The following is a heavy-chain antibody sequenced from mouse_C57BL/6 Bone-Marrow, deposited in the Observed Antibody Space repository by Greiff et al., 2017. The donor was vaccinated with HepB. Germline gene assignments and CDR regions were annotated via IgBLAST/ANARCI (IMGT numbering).Heavy chain of an antibody. V-gene: IGHV5-4*03. CDR1: GFTFSSYA. Sequence: EVKLVESGGGLVKPGGSLKLSCAASGFTFSSYAMSWVRQTPDKRLEWVATISDGGSYTYDPDNVKGRFTISIDNAKNNRYLQMSHLKSEDTAVYYCARAPYGSSEAWFAYWGQGTRVTVSA. J-gene: IGHJ3*01. D-gene: IGHD1-1*01. CDR3: ARAPYGSSEAWFAY. CDR2: ISDGGSYT.